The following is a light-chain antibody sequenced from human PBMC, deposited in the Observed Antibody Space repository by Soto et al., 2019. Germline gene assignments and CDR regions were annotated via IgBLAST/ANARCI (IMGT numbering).Light chain of an antibody. Sequence: DIQMTQSPSSLSASVGDRVTITCRASQDIVTYLAWYQQKSGRPPSLLIYSASTLQSGVPSRFSGSGSGTDFTLTITNLQPEDVATYYCQMYYGAPFTFGPGTKVNI. J-gene: IGKJ3*01. CDR2: SAS. V-gene: IGKV1-27*01. CDR1: QDIVTY. CDR3: QMYYGAPFT.